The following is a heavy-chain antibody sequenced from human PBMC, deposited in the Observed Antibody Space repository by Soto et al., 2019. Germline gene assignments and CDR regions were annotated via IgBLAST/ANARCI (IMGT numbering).Heavy chain of an antibody. CDR3: TRALPSGWHPFDY. Sequence: ASVKVSCKASGYTFTNYYLHWVRQAPGQGLEWMGIINPNTGSRNYAQKFQARVTMTRDTSTSTVYMELSSLTSEDTAVYYCTRALPSGWHPFDYGGQETLVTVSS. CDR1: GYTFTNYY. D-gene: IGHD6-19*01. CDR2: INPNTGSR. V-gene: IGHV1-46*03. J-gene: IGHJ4*02.